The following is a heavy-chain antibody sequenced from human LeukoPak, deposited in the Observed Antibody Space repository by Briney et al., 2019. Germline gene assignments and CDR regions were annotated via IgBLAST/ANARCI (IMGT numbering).Heavy chain of an antibody. Sequence: GGSLRLSCAASGFTFSSYEMNWVRQAPGKGLEWVSYISSSGSTIYYADSVKGRFTISRDNSKNTLYLQMSSLRAEDTAVYYCAKGYSGSYPGGGIFDYWGQGTLVTVSS. CDR2: ISSSGSTI. V-gene: IGHV3-48*03. J-gene: IGHJ4*02. CDR3: AKGYSGSYPGGGIFDY. CDR1: GFTFSSYE. D-gene: IGHD1-26*01.